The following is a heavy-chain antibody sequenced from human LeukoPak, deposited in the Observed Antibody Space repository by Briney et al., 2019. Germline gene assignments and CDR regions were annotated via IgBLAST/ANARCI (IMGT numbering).Heavy chain of an antibody. V-gene: IGHV3-30*02. D-gene: IGHD3-22*01. J-gene: IGHJ4*02. CDR1: GFSFSTYG. Sequence: GGSLRLSCAASGFSFSTYGTHWVRQAPGKGLEWVAAAQGDGRLQYYADSVKGRFTISKDISKSTLYVQMNSLRAEDTAVYYCATGGGFYYGHWGQGTLVTVSS. CDR3: ATGGGFYYGH. CDR2: AQGDGRLQ.